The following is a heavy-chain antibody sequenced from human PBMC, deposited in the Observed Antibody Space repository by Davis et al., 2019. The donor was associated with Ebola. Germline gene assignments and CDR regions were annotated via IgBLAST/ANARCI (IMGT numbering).Heavy chain of an antibody. V-gene: IGHV3-74*01. D-gene: IGHD5-24*01. Sequence: PGGSLRLSCAASGFTFSSYWMHWVRQAPGKGLVWVSRINSDGSSTSYADSVKGRFTISRDNAKNSLYLQMNSLRAEDTAVYYCARDDRWLQWGGFDYWGQGTLVTVSS. J-gene: IGHJ4*02. CDR3: ARDDRWLQWGGFDY. CDR1: GFTFSSYW. CDR2: INSDGSST.